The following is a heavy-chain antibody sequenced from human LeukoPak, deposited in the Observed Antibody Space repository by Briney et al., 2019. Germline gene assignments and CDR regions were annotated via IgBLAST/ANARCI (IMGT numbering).Heavy chain of an antibody. D-gene: IGHD3-3*01. CDR2: MNPDGGNT. Sequence: GASVKVSCKASGYTFSSFDINWVRQATGQGLEWIGWMNPDGGNTGYAQKFQGRVMMTRNTSISTAYMELSSLRSEDSAVYYCARARLNRYTNYNFHSGGQGTLVTDS. CDR1: GYTFSSFD. V-gene: IGHV1-8*01. J-gene: IGHJ4*02. CDR3: ARARLNRYTNYNFHS.